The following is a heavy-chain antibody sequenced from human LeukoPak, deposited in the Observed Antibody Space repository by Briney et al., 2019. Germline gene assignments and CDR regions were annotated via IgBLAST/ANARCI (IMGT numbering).Heavy chain of an antibody. CDR2: IWYDGSNK. CDR1: GFTFSSYG. J-gene: IGHJ4*02. V-gene: IGHV3-33*08. Sequence: GGSLRLSCAASGFTFSSYGMHWVRQAPGKGLEWVAVIWYDGSNKYYTDSVKGRFTISRDNSKNTLYLQMNSLRAEDTAVYYCARGHSVAGTGFYFDYWGQGTLVTVSS. D-gene: IGHD6-19*01. CDR3: ARGHSVAGTGFYFDY.